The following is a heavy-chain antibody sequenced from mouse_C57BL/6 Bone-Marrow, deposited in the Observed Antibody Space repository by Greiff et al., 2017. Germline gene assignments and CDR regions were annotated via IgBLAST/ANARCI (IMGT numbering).Heavy chain of an antibody. D-gene: IGHD2-3*01. CDR1: GYTFTSYW. Sequence: VQLQQPGAELVKPGASVKMSCKASGYTFTSYWITWVKQRPGPGLEWIGDIYPGSGSTNYNEKFKSKATLTVDTSSSTAYMQLSSLTSEDSAVYYCAREGFYDGYYSWFAYWGQGTLVTVSA. CDR2: IYPGSGST. CDR3: AREGFYDGYYSWFAY. J-gene: IGHJ3*01. V-gene: IGHV1-55*01.